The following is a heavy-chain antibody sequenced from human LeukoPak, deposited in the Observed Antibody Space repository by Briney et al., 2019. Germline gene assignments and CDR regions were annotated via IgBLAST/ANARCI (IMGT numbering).Heavy chain of an antibody. J-gene: IGHJ3*02. CDR3: XXXCVPRTRAFDI. Sequence: GGSLRLSCAASGFTFSSYAMSWVRQAPGKGLEWVSAISGSGGSTYYADSVKGRFTISRDNSKNTLYLQMNSLRAEDTAVYYXXXXCVPRTRAFDIWGQGTMVTVSS. CDR1: GFTFSSYA. D-gene: IGHD2-2*01. CDR2: ISGSGGST. V-gene: IGHV3-23*01.